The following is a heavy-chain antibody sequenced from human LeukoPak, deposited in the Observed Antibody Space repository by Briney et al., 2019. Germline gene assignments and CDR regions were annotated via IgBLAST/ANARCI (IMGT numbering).Heavy chain of an antibody. CDR2: INRDGSER. CDR3: ARRNAMDV. Sequence: GGSLRLSCAASGFTFSSYAMSRVRQAPGKGLEWVANINRDGSERYYVDSVKGRFTISRDDAKSSLYLQMNSLRAEDTAVYYCARRNAMDVWGQGTTVIVFS. CDR1: GFTFSSYA. V-gene: IGHV3-7*03. J-gene: IGHJ6*02.